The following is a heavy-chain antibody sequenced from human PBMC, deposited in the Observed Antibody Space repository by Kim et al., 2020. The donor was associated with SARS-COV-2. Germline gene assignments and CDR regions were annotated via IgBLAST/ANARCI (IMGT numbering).Heavy chain of an antibody. CDR1: GGSISSYY. J-gene: IGHJ4*02. CDR3: ARDSYSSSWYLIDY. CDR2: IYYSGST. D-gene: IGHD6-13*01. Sequence: SETLSLTCTVSGGSISSYYWSWIRQPPGKGLEWIGYIYYSGSTNYNPSLKSRVTISVDTSKNQFSLKLSSVTAADTAVYYCARDSYSSSWYLIDYWGQGT. V-gene: IGHV4-59*13.